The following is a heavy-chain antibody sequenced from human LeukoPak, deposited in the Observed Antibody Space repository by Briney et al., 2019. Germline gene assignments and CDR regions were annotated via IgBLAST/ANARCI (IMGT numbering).Heavy chain of an antibody. CDR1: GFTFSSYG. Sequence: GGSLRLSCAASGFTFSSYGMHWVRQAPGKGLEWVAVISYDGSNKYYADSVKGRFTISRDNSKNTLYLRMNSLRAEDTAVYYCAKEQDTAMVGYFDYWGQGTLVTVSS. CDR2: ISYDGSNK. D-gene: IGHD5-18*01. CDR3: AKEQDTAMVGYFDY. J-gene: IGHJ4*02. V-gene: IGHV3-30*18.